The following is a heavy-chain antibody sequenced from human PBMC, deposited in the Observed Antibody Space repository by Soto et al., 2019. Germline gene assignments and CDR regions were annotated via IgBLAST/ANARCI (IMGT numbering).Heavy chain of an antibody. Sequence: TSETLSLTCTFSGGSISSSSYYLGWIRQPPGKGLEWIGSIYYSGSTYYNPSLKSRVTISVDTSKNQFSLKLSSVTAADTAVYYCARHGIVVVPAAIPSFDWFDPWGQGTLVTVSS. CDR2: IYYSGST. V-gene: IGHV4-39*01. D-gene: IGHD2-2*01. CDR3: ARHGIVVVPAAIPSFDWFDP. J-gene: IGHJ5*02. CDR1: GGSISSSSYY.